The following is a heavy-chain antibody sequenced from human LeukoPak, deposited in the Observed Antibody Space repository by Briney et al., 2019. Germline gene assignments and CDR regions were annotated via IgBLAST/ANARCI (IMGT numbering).Heavy chain of an antibody. V-gene: IGHV3-74*01. D-gene: IGHD4-17*01. J-gene: IGHJ4*02. CDR3: ARGHNYGDLDY. CDR1: GFTFSNYW. CDR2: INSDGSST. Sequence: GGSLRLSCAASGFTFSNYWMTWVRQAPGKGLVWVSRINSDGSSTTYADSVKGRFTISRDNAKNTLYLQMNSLRAEDTAVYYCARGHNYGDLDYWGQGTLVTVSS.